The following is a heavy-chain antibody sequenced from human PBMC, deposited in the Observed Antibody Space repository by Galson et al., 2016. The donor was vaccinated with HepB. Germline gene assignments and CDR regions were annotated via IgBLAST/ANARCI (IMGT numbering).Heavy chain of an antibody. D-gene: IGHD5-24*01. V-gene: IGHV3-7*03. CDR2: IKRDGGQE. Sequence: SLRLSCAASGFTFSSYWMSWVRQAPGKGLEWVADIKRDGGQEYFVDFVKGRFSISRDNTKNALYLQMNRLRADDTAVYYCARAIRRDGYNRFDQWGQGTLVTVSS. CDR3: ARAIRRDGYNRFDQ. J-gene: IGHJ4*02. CDR1: GFTFSSYW.